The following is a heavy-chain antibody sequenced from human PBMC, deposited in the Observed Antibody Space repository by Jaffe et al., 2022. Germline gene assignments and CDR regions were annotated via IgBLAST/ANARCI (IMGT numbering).Heavy chain of an antibody. CDR3: ARDRVRPPSRGYSYGSPQYYFDY. D-gene: IGHD5-18*01. Sequence: QVQLVQSGAEVKKPGASVKVSCKASGYTFTSYYMHWVRQAPGQGLEWMGIINPSGGSTSYAQKFQGRVTMTRDTSTSTVYMELSSLRSEDTAVYYCARDRVRPPSRGYSYGSPQYYFDYWGQGTLVTVSS. CDR1: GYTFTSYY. CDR2: INPSGGST. V-gene: IGHV1-46*01. J-gene: IGHJ4*02.